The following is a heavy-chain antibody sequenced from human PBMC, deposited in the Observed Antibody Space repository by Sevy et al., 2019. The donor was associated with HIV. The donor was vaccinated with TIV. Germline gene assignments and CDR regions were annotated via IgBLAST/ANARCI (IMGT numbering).Heavy chain of an antibody. CDR3: VSLFLSYRSGWPYFDY. D-gene: IGHD6-19*01. V-gene: IGHV3-66*02. CDR1: GFTVNDKY. J-gene: IGHJ4*02. Sequence: GGSLRLSCAISGFTVNDKYIIWVRQAPGKGLEWVSVIFSSGSTYYADSAKGRFTISRDNSKNTVYLQMSSLRAEDTAVYYCVSLFLSYRSGWPYFDYWGQGTLVTVSS. CDR2: IFSSGST.